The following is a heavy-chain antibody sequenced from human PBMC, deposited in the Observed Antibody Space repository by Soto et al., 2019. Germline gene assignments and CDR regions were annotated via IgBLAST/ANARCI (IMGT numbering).Heavy chain of an antibody. V-gene: IGHV3-72*01. J-gene: IGHJ3*02. D-gene: IGHD6-13*01. Sequence: EVQLVESGGALVQPGGSLRLSCAASGFTLSAHYMDWVRQAPGKGLEWVGRIRNKVNSDTTEYAASVKGRFTISRDDSKNSLYLQMNGLKPEGTAVYYCARSGTDSSSWSDDACNIWGQGTMVTVSS. CDR3: ARSGTDSSSWSDDACNI. CDR1: GFTLSAHY. CDR2: IRNKVNSDTT.